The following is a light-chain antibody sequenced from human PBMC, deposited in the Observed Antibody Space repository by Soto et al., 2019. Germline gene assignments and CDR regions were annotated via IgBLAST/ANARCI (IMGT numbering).Light chain of an antibody. CDR3: QQYGTSPPLYT. J-gene: IGKJ2*01. Sequence: EIVLTQSPGTLSLSPGERATLSCRASQSVDSSYTAWYQQKPGQAPRLLIYGASHRATGIPDRFSGTGSGTDFTLTISRLEPEDFAVYYCQQYGTSPPLYTFGQGTKLEI. V-gene: IGKV3-20*01. CDR1: QSVDSSY. CDR2: GAS.